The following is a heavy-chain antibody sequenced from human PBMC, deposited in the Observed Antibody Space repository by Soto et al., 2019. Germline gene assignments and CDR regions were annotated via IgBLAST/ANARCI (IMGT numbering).Heavy chain of an antibody. Sequence: ASVKVSCKASGGTFSSYAISWVRQAPGQGLEWMGGIIPIFGTANYAQKFQGRVTITADESTSTAYMELSSLRSEDTAVYYCARDITMVRGVMDGMDVWGQGTTVTVSS. V-gene: IGHV1-69*13. J-gene: IGHJ6*02. D-gene: IGHD3-10*01. CDR1: GGTFSSYA. CDR3: ARDITMVRGVMDGMDV. CDR2: IIPIFGTA.